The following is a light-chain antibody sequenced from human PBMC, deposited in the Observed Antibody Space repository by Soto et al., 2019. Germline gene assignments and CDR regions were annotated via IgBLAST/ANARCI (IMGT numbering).Light chain of an antibody. Sequence: DIQMTQSPSSLSASVGDRVTITCPASQSISSYLNWYQQKPGKAPKLLIYAASSLQSGVPSRFSGSGSGTDFTLTISSLQSEDFAVYYCQQYSNWPPITFGQGTRLEIK. CDR2: AAS. J-gene: IGKJ5*01. V-gene: IGKV1-39*01. CDR3: QQYSNWPPIT. CDR1: QSISSY.